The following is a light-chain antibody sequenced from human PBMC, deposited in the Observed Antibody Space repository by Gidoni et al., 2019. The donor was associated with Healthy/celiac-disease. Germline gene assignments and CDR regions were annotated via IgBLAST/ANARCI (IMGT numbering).Light chain of an antibody. CDR3: QQYGSSPPYT. J-gene: IGKJ2*01. CDR2: GAY. CDR1: QGVSSSY. V-gene: IGKV3-20*01. Sequence: EVVLPKSPGTLSWSPGERATLSCRASQGVSSSYLAWYQQKPGQAPRLLIYGAYSRATVIPDRFSVSGSGTDFTLTISRMEPEACAVYYCQQYGSSPPYTFGQXTKLEIK.